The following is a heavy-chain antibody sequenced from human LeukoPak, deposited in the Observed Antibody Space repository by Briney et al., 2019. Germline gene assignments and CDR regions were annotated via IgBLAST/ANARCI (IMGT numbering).Heavy chain of an antibody. J-gene: IGHJ5*02. CDR1: GYSFTSYW. D-gene: IGHD6-6*01. V-gene: IGHV5-51*01. CDR3: ARHARGIAARPAWFDP. CDR2: IYPGDSDT. Sequence: GESLQISCKGSGYSFTSYWIGWVRQMPGKGLEWMGIIYPGDSDTRYSPSFQGQVTISADKSISTAYLQWSSLKASDTAMYYCARHARGIAARPAWFDPWGQGTLVTVSS.